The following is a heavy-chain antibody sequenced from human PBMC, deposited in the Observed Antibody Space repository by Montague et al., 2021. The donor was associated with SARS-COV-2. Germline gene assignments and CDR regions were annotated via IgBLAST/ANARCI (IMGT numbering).Heavy chain of an antibody. J-gene: IGHJ4*02. CDR3: ARPYSGSYYGYLDY. Sequence: SLRLSCAASGFTFSSYAMHWVRQAPGKGLEWVAVISYDGSNKYYADSVKGRFTISRDNSKNTLYLQMNSLRAEDTAVYYCARPYSGSYYGYLDYWGQGTLVTVSS. D-gene: IGHD1-26*01. CDR1: GFTFSSYA. V-gene: IGHV3-30*04. CDR2: ISYDGSNK.